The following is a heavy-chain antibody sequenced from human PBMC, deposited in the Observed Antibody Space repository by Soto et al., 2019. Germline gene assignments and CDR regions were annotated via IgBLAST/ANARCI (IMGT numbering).Heavy chain of an antibody. CDR2: ISGGGDAT. Sequence: EVQLLESGGGLVQPGGSLRLSCAGSGFTFFNYAMNWVRQAPGKGLEWVSSISGGGDATFFPDSVRGRFTFSRDNSKNTVTLQMISLGVEDTAVYYCARKMLASPTPPEDWDFDLWGRGTLVTVSS. CDR1: GFTFFNYA. D-gene: IGHD2-15*01. J-gene: IGHJ2*01. CDR3: ARKMLASPTPPEDWDFDL. V-gene: IGHV3-23*01.